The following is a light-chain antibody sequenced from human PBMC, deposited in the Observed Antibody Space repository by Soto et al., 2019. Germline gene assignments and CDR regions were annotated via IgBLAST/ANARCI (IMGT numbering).Light chain of an antibody. Sequence: DIQMTQSPSTLSASVGDRVIITYRASQSISDYLAWYQQKPGKAPKLLIYDASNLESGVPSTFSGSGSGTEFTLTISSXQPDDFATYYCQQYYTYWHMFGQGTKVDIK. J-gene: IGKJ1*01. CDR1: QSISDY. CDR2: DAS. V-gene: IGKV1-5*01. CDR3: QQYYTYWHM.